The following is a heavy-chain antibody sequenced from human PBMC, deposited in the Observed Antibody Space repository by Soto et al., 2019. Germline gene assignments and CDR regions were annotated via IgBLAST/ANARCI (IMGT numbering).Heavy chain of an antibody. D-gene: IGHD1-1*01. CDR2: ISYSGST. J-gene: IGHJ3*02. V-gene: IGHV4-61*08. CDR1: GGSISSGGYY. Sequence: PSETLSLTCTVSGGSISSGGYYWTWIRQPPGKGLEWIGYISYSGSTNYNPSLKSRVTISADTSKNQFSLKLSSVTAADTAVYYCASRVRIDAFDIWGQGTMVTVSS. CDR3: ASRVRIDAFDI.